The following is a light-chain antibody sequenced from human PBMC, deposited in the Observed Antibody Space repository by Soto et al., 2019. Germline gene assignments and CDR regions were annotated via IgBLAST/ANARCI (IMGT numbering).Light chain of an antibody. V-gene: IGLV2-14*01. Sequence: QSVLTQPASVSGSPGQSITISCTGTSSDVGGYNSVSWYQQHPGKAPKLMIYEVSNRPSGVSNRFSGSKSGNTASLTISGLQSEDEADYYCSSYTSTSTPGVFGGGTKLTVL. CDR1: SSDVGGYNS. CDR2: EVS. CDR3: SSYTSTSTPGV. J-gene: IGLJ3*02.